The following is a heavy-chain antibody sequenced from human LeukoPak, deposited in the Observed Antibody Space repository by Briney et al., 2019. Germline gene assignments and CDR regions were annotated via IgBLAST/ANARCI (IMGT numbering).Heavy chain of an antibody. CDR3: TSAKNYYYYMDV. J-gene: IGHJ6*03. CDR1: GFTFSSNY. V-gene: IGHV3-53*01. Sequence: GGSLRLSCAASGFTFSSNYMSWVRQAPGKGLEWVSVIYTGGSTYYADSVKGRFTISRDNSKNTLYLQMNNLRAEDTAVYYCTSAKNYYYYMDVWGKGTTVTVSS. CDR2: IYTGGST.